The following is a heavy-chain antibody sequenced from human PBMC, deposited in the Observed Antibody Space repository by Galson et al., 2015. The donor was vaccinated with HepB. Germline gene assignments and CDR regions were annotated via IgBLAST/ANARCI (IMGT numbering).Heavy chain of an antibody. D-gene: IGHD3-10*01. V-gene: IGHV3-74*03. Sequence: SLRLSCAASGFTFSTYWMHWVRHVPGKGLVWVSRINADGSYKTDADSVKGRFTISRDNTKNTLYLQMNSLRGEDSAVYYCVRGGPGSTYDFPMDVWGQGTTVSVSS. J-gene: IGHJ6*02. CDR1: GFTFSTYW. CDR2: INADGSYK. CDR3: VRGGPGSTYDFPMDV.